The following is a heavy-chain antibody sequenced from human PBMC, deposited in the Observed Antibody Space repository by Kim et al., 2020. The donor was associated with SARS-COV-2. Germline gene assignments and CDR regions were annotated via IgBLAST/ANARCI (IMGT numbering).Heavy chain of an antibody. Sequence: GGSLRLSCAASGFTFSSYSMNWVRQAPGKGLEWISSISSSGSYIYYADSMKGRFTISRDNARASLCLQMNSLRAEDTAVYYCARVLTSGWSYFDYWGQGT. CDR2: ISSSGSYI. D-gene: IGHD6-19*01. CDR1: GFTFSSYS. J-gene: IGHJ4*02. V-gene: IGHV3-21*01. CDR3: ARVLTSGWSYFDY.